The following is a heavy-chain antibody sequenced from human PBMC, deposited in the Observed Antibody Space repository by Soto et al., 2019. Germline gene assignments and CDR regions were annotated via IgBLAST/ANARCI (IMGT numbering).Heavy chain of an antibody. Sequence: QVQLVQSGAEVKKPGSSVKVSCKASGGTFSSYAISWVRQAPGQGLEWMGGIIPIFGTANYAPKFQGRVTITANKSTSTAYMGLSSLSSEDTAVYCFAHRVTTGDRDFDYWGRGTLVTVSS. J-gene: IGHJ4*02. CDR1: GGTFSSYA. V-gene: IGHV1-69*06. D-gene: IGHD4-4*01. CDR2: IIPIFGTA. CDR3: AHRVTTGDRDFDY.